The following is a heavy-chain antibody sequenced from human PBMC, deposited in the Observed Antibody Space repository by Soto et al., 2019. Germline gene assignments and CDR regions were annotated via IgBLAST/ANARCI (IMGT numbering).Heavy chain of an antibody. CDR3: ALSMLRGYSFFFDT. V-gene: IGHV1-8*01. CDR1: GYTFTSYD. Sequence: QVQLVQPGAEVRKPGASVKVSCKTSGYTFTSYDINWVRQVPGQGLEWMGWMNPNSGNTGYAPKFQGRVTMTSDTSTSTAYMDMSDLNSEDTAVYYCALSMLRGYSFFFDTWGQGALVTVSS. D-gene: IGHD2-2*03. J-gene: IGHJ4*02. CDR2: MNPNSGNT.